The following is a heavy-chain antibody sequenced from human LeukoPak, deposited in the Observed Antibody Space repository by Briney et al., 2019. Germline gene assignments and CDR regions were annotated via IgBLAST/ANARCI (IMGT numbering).Heavy chain of an antibody. D-gene: IGHD2-2*01. CDR3: AKGSGGNFVSSTSSSDY. J-gene: IGHJ4*02. CDR1: GFTLSDHY. Sequence: GGSLRLSCAASGFTLSDHYIDWVRQAPGKGLDWVSGISASGGNTYYADSVKGRFTISRDNSKNTLYLQMNSLRAEDTALYYCAKGSGGNFVSSTSSSDYWGQGTLVTVSS. V-gene: IGHV3-23*01. CDR2: ISASGGNT.